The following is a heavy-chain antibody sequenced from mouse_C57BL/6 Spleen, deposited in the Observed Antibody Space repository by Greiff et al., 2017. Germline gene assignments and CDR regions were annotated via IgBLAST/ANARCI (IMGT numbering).Heavy chain of an antibody. CDR2: IRNKANGYTT. J-gene: IGHJ2*01. D-gene: IGHD1-1*01. V-gene: IGHV7-3*01. CDR1: GFTFTAYY. Sequence: EVKLMESGGGLVQPGGSLSLSCAASGFTFTAYYMSWVRQPPGTALEWLGFIRNKANGYTTEYSASVKGRFTISRDNSQSILYLQMNALRAEDSATYYCARYTYYGSSFFDYWGQGTTLTVSS. CDR3: ARYTYYGSSFFDY.